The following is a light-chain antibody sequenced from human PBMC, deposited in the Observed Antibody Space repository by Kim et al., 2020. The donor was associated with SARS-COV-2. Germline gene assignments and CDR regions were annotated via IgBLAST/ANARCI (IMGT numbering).Light chain of an antibody. CDR3: HVWDSFSDHV. CDR1: NIGSKS. V-gene: IGLV3-21*04. CDR2: YDR. J-gene: IGLJ1*01. Sequence: VAPGETARITCGGNNIGSKSVHWYQQKPGQAPVLVIYYDRDRPSRIPERFSGSNSGNTATLTISRVEAGDEADYYCHVWDSFSDHVFGTGTKVTVL.